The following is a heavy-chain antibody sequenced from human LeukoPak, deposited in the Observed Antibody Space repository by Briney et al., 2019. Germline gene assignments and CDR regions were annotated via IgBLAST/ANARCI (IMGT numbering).Heavy chain of an antibody. Sequence: GGSLRLSCATSGFTFSSSAMSWVRQAPGKGLEGVSTITVGGGDTNYEDSVKGRFTISRDNARSSVYLQMDSLRAEDTAVYFCAREIIGGASFLDYWGQGTLVTVSS. D-gene: IGHD1-26*01. V-gene: IGHV3-23*01. CDR1: GFTFSSSA. J-gene: IGHJ4*02. CDR2: ITVGGGDT. CDR3: AREIIGGASFLDY.